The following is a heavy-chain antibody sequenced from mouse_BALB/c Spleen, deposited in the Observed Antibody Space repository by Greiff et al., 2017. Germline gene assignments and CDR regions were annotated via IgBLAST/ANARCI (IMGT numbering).Heavy chain of an antibody. J-gene: IGHJ4*01. CDR1: GYTFTDYA. CDR3: ARGWCDGYYEGSAMDY. D-gene: IGHD2-3*01. Sequence: QVQLQQSGPELVRPGVSVKISCKGSGYTFTDYAMHWVKQSHAKSLEWIGVISTYYGNTNYNQKFKGKATMTVDKSSSTAYMELARLTSEDSAIYYCARGWCDGYYEGSAMDYWGQGTSVTVSS. CDR2: ISTYYGNT. V-gene: IGHV1-67*01.